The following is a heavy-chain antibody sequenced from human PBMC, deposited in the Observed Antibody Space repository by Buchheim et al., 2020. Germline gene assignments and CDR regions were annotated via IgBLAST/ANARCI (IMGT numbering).Heavy chain of an antibody. CDR1: GYSFTSYW. V-gene: IGHV5-10-1*03. J-gene: IGHJ6*02. CDR2: IDPSDSYT. Sequence: EVQLVQSGAEVKKLGESLRISCKGSGYSFTSYWISWVRQMPGKGLEWMGRIDPSDSYTNYSPSFQGHVTISADKSISTAYLQWSSLKASDTAMYYCRTEYQLLYSYYYGMDVWGQGTT. D-gene: IGHD2-2*01. CDR3: RTEYQLLYSYYYGMDV.